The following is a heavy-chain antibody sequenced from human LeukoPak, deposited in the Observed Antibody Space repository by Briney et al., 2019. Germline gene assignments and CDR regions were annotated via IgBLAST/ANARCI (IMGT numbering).Heavy chain of an antibody. D-gene: IGHD1-26*01. CDR1: GFTFSDYY. CDR2: ISSSSSYT. J-gene: IGHJ4*02. Sequence: GGALRLSCAASGFTFSDYYMSWIRQAPGKRLQWVSYISSSSSYTNYADSVKGRFTISGDNAKNSLYLQMNSLRAEDTAVYYCARDRGGSYAAFDYWGQGTLVTVSS. V-gene: IGHV3-11*05. CDR3: ARDRGGSYAAFDY.